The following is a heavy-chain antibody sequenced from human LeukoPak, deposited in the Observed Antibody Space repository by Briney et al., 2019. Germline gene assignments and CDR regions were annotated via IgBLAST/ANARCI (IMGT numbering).Heavy chain of an antibody. V-gene: IGHV3-30*02. Sequence: GGSLRLSCAASGFIFSTYGMHWVRQAPGKGLEWVAFIRYDGSNKYYAESVKGRFTISRDNSKNTLYLQMNSLRAEDTAVYYCAKGSGHLWFYYYGMDVWGQGTTVTVSS. CDR2: IRYDGSNK. D-gene: IGHD3-10*01. CDR3: AKGSGHLWFYYYGMDV. J-gene: IGHJ6*02. CDR1: GFIFSTYG.